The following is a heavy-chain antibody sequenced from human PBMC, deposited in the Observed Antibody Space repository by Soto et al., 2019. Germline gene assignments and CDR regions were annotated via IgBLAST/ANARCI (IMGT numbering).Heavy chain of an antibody. CDR2: ISAYNGNT. CDR1: GYTFTSYG. J-gene: IGHJ4*02. CDR3: VRDLRPTTVVTPRYFDY. Sequence: QVQLVQSGAEVKKPGASVKVSCKASGYTFTSYGISWVRQAPGQGLEWMGWISAYNGNTNYAQKLQGRVTMTTDTSTSTAYMELRSLRSDDTAVYYCVRDLRPTTVVTPRYFDYWGQGTLVTVSS. V-gene: IGHV1-18*01. D-gene: IGHD4-17*01.